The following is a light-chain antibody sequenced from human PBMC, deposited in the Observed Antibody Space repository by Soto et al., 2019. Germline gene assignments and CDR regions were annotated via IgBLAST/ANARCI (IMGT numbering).Light chain of an antibody. CDR1: SXDVGSYNL. V-gene: IGLV2-23*01. Sequence: QSALTQPASVSGSPGQSITISCTGTSXDVGSYNLVSWYQQHPGKAPKLMIYEGSKRPSGVSNRFSGSKSGNTASLTISGLQAEDEADYYCCSYAGSSTFYVFGTGTKVTV. CDR3: CSYAGSSTFYV. CDR2: EGS. J-gene: IGLJ1*01.